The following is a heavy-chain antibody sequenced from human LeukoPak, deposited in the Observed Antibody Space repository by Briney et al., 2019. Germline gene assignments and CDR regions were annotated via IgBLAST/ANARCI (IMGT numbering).Heavy chain of an antibody. CDR2: AGWAGGTT. J-gene: IGHJ4*02. CDR3: AKELDTMFFDY. CDR1: GFNFDRYT. Sequence: PGGSLRLSYATSGFNFDRYTIHWVRQAPGKGLEWVSLAGWAGGTTFYSDSVRGRFTISRDSGRKSVYLQMSSLTTDDTAFYFCAKELDTMFFDYWGQGALVTVSS. V-gene: IGHV3-43*01. D-gene: IGHD3-10*02.